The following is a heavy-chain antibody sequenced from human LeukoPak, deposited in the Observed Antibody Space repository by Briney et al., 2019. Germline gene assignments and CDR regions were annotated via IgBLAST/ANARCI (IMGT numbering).Heavy chain of an antibody. J-gene: IGHJ4*02. CDR1: GYTFTAYY. CDR2: ISPNSGAT. D-gene: IGHD1-26*01. Sequence: AAVKVSCKASGYTFTAYYIHWVRQAPGQGLEWMGYISPNSGATKYAQKFQGRVTMTTDTSITTAYMELSSLTSGDAAVYYCATLEGVTATIADWGQGTLATVSS. CDR3: ATLEGVTATIAD. V-gene: IGHV1-2*02.